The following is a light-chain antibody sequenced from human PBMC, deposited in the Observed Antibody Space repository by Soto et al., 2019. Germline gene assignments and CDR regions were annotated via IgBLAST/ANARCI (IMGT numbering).Light chain of an antibody. V-gene: IGLV2-14*01. CDR2: EVN. CDR3: SSYTSRSSTTLMV. Sequence: QSALTQPASVSGSPGQSITISCTGTSDDIGHYDYVSWYQQHPGKAPKLIIYEVNNRHGISNHFSGSKSGDTASLTISGLQAEDEADYYCSSYTSRSSTTLMVFGGGTKLTVL. J-gene: IGLJ2*01. CDR1: SDDIGHYDY.